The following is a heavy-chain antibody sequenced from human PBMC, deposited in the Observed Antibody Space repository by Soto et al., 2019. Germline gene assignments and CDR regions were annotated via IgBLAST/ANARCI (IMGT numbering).Heavy chain of an antibody. J-gene: IGHJ5*02. D-gene: IGHD5-12*01. CDR2: IYPGDSDT. V-gene: IGHV5-51*01. CDR1: GYSFTSYW. CDR3: ARSPYSGYDLVGWFDP. Sequence: EVQLVQSGAEVKKPGESLKISCKGSGYSFTSYWIGWVRQMPGKGLEWMGIIYPGDSDTRYSPSFQGQVTISADKSISTAYLQWSSLKASDTAMYYCARSPYSGYDLVGWFDPWGQGTLVTVSS.